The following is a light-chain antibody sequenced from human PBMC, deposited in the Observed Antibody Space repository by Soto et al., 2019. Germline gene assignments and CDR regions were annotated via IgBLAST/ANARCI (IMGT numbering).Light chain of an antibody. V-gene: IGLV1-47*02. CDR1: TSNIGTFY. CDR2: IGD. J-gene: IGLJ1*01. Sequence: QSVLTKPPSASSTPGQTVTISCSGSTSNIGTFYVYWYQHLPGTAPKLLIYIGDQRASGVSDRFSGSKSGTSASLAISGLRSDDEDDYYCAAWDDNLNAYVFGSGTKLTVL. CDR3: AAWDDNLNAYV.